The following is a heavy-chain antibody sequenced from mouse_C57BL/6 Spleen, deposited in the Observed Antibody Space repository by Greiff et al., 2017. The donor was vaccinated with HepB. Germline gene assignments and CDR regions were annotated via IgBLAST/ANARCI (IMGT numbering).Heavy chain of an antibody. J-gene: IGHJ3*01. V-gene: IGHV1-55*01. CDR3: ARDRDDGYLFAY. CDR2: IYPGSGST. Sequence: VQLQQPGAELVKPGASVKMSCKASGYTFTSYWITWVKQRPGQGLEWIGDIYPGSGSTNYNEKFKSKATLTVDTSSSTAYIQLSSLTSEDSAVYYCARDRDDGYLFAYWGQGTLVTVSA. D-gene: IGHD2-3*01. CDR1: GYTFTSYW.